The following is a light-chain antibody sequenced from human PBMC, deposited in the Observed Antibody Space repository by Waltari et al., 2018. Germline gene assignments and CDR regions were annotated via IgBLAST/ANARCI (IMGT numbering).Light chain of an antibody. CDR3: MQGIHLTFT. CDR2: EVA. J-gene: IGKJ3*01. Sequence: DTVMTQTPLSLSVTPGQPASISCESSQSLPHSDGKTYLYWYLQKPGQSPQLLIDEVAILFPGVPDRFSGSGAGRHFTLKISRVEAEDVGIYYCMQGIHLTFTFGPGTKVDLK. V-gene: IGKV2-29*02. CDR1: QSLPHSDGKTY.